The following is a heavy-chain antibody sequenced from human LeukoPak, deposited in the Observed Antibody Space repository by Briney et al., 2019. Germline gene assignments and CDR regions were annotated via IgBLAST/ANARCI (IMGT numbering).Heavy chain of an antibody. CDR3: ARGLAGGGKTPVDY. CDR1: GGTFSSYA. J-gene: IGHJ4*02. D-gene: IGHD4-23*01. V-gene: IGHV1-69*04. Sequence: SVKVSCKASGGTFSSYAISWVRQAPGQGLEWMGRIIPILGIANYVQKFQGRVTITADKSTSTAYMELSSLRSEDTAVYYCARGLAGGGKTPVDYWGQGTLVTVSS. CDR2: IIPILGIA.